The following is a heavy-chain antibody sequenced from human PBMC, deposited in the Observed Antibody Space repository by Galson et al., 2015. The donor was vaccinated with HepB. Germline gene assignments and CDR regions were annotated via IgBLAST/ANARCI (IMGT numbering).Heavy chain of an antibody. J-gene: IGHJ3*02. CDR2: IDPSDSYT. D-gene: IGHD4-23*01. CDR1: GYSFTSYW. Sequence: QSGAEVKKPGESLRISCKGSGYSFTSYWISWVRQMPGKGLERMGRIDPSDSYTNYSPSFQGHVTISADKSISTAYLQWSSLKASDTAMYYCARRDYGGNSEGGFAFDIWGQGTMVTVSS. V-gene: IGHV5-10-1*01. CDR3: ARRDYGGNSEGGFAFDI.